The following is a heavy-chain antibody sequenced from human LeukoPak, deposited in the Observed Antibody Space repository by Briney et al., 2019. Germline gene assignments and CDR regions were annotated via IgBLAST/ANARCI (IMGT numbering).Heavy chain of an antibody. D-gene: IGHD3-22*01. CDR1: GFTFSSYN. CDR3: ARDLYYDSRAYYFGY. Sequence: GGSLRLSCAASGFTFSSYNMNWVRRAPGKGLEWVSSISSSSSYIYYADSLKGRFTISRDNAKNSLYLQMNSLRAEDTAVYYCARDLYYDSRAYYFGYWGQGILVTVSS. V-gene: IGHV3-21*01. CDR2: ISSSSSYI. J-gene: IGHJ4*02.